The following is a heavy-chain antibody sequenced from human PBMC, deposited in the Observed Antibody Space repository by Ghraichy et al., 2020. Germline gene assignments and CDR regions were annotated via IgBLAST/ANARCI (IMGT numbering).Heavy chain of an antibody. CDR3: ARGPHYYDSSGYVC. Sequence: SETLSLTCAVYGGSFSGYYWSWIRQPPGKGLEWIGEINHSGSTNYNPSLKSRVTISVDTSKNQFSLKLSSVTAADTAVYYCARGPHYYDSSGYVCWSQGTLVTVSS. CDR2: INHSGST. D-gene: IGHD3-22*01. J-gene: IGHJ4*02. V-gene: IGHV4-34*01. CDR1: GGSFSGYY.